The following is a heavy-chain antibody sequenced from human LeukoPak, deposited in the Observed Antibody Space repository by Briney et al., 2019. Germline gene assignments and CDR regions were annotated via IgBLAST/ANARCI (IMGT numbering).Heavy chain of an antibody. J-gene: IGHJ3*02. Sequence: SETLSLTCAVSGGSISSGGYSWSWIRQPPGKGLEWIGYIYHSGSTYYNPSLKSRVTISVDRSKNRFSLKLNSVTAADTAVYYCARQDGSGNNAFDIWGQGTMVTVSS. CDR1: GGSISSGGYS. CDR2: IYHSGST. V-gene: IGHV4-30-2*01. CDR3: ARQDGSGNNAFDI. D-gene: IGHD3-10*01.